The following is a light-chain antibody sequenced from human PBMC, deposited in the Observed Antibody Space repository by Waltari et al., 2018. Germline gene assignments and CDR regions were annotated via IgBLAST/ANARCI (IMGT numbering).Light chain of an antibody. Sequence: DIQMTQSPSSLSASVGDRITITCRASQSIASNLNWYQQTPGRAPKPLIFLASNLQSGVPSRFSGSGSGTDFTLTINNLQPEDFALYSCQQSNSSPHTFGGGTK. V-gene: IGKV1-39*01. CDR3: QQSNSSPHT. CDR2: LAS. CDR1: QSIASN. J-gene: IGKJ4*01.